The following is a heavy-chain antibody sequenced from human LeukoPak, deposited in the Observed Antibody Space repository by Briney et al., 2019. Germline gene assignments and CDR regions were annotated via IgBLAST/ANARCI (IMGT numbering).Heavy chain of an antibody. CDR1: GFTFSSYA. CDR2: ISYDGSNK. Sequence: GRSLRLSCAASGFTFSSYAMHWVRQAPGKGLEWVAVISYDGSNKYYADSVKGRFTISRDNAKNSLYLQMNSLRAEDTAVYSCARGPSGYHNTGGQGTLVTVSS. D-gene: IGHD5-12*01. V-gene: IGHV3-30*04. CDR3: ARGPSGYHNT. J-gene: IGHJ4*02.